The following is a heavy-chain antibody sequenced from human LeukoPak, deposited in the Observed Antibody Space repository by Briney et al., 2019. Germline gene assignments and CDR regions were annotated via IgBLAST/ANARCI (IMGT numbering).Heavy chain of an antibody. Sequence: PGGSLRLSCAASGFSFSSSGMHWVRQAPGKGLEWVAVISYDDNEKSYADSVKGRFTISRDNSKNMLYLQMNSLRAEDTAVYYCANLYGDYPDYWGQGTLVTVSS. D-gene: IGHD4/OR15-4a*01. CDR2: ISYDDNEK. V-gene: IGHV3-30*18. CDR3: ANLYGDYPDY. J-gene: IGHJ4*02. CDR1: GFSFSSSG.